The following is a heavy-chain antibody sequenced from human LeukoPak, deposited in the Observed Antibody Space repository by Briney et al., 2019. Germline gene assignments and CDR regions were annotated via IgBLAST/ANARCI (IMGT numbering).Heavy chain of an antibody. Sequence: SVKVSCKASGGTFSSYAISWVRLAPGQGLEWMGRIIPILGIANYAQKFQGRVTITADKSTSTAYMELSSLRSEDTAVYYCARDRYDSSGYPSPFDYWGQGTLVTVSS. CDR1: GGTFSSYA. V-gene: IGHV1-69*04. J-gene: IGHJ4*02. D-gene: IGHD3-22*01. CDR2: IIPILGIA. CDR3: ARDRYDSSGYPSPFDY.